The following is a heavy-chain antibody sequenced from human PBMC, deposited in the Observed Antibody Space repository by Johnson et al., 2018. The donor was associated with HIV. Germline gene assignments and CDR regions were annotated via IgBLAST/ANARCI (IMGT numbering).Heavy chain of an antibody. CDR3: AKDMGPWFGELPWACDTFDI. CDR1: GFTFNDYA. D-gene: IGHD3-10*01. J-gene: IGHJ3*02. V-gene: IGHV3-9*01. CDR2: ISWNSGST. Sequence: VQLVESGGGLVQPGRTLRLSCVGSGFTFNDYAMHWVREVPGKGLEWVSGISWNSGSTGYADSVKGRFTISRDNAKKSLYLQMNSLTTEDTAFYYCAKDMGPWFGELPWACDTFDIWGQGTVVTVSS.